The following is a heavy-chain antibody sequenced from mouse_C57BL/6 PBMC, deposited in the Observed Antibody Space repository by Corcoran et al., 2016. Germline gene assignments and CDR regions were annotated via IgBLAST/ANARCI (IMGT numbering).Heavy chain of an antibody. CDR3: AREDDTTVVAKGFAY. J-gene: IGHJ3*01. V-gene: IGHV1-75*01. D-gene: IGHD1-1*01. CDR1: GYTFTDYY. CDR2: IFPGSGST. Sequence: QVQLQQSGPELVKPGASVKISCKASGYTFTDYYINWVKQRPGQGLEWIGWIFPGSGSTYYNEKFKGKATLTVDKSSSTAYMLLSSLTSEDSAVYFCAREDDTTVVAKGFAYWGQGTLVTVSA.